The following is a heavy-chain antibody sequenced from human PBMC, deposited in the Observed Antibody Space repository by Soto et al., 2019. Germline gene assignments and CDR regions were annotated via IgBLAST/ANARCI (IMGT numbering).Heavy chain of an antibody. CDR2: ITSRGTDI. D-gene: IGHD3-16*01. V-gene: IGHV3-9*01. CDR3: AKSMHSNLAGGLPDY. J-gene: IGHJ4*02. Sequence: PGGSLRLSSAASRFFFGDYAFHWVWQAPGKGLEWVAGITSRGTDIDYADSVKGRFIISRDNAMNVLHLHMNSLRPEDTAVYYCAKSMHSNLAGGLPDYWGQGPQATAPQ. CDR1: RFFFGDYA.